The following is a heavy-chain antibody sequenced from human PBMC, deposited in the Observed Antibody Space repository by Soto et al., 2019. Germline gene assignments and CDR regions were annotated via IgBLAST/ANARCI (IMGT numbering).Heavy chain of an antibody. CDR2: INHSGST. D-gene: IGHD2-15*01. Sequence: QVQLQQWGAGLLKPSETLSLTCAVYGGSFSGYYWSWIRQPPGKGLEWIGEINHSGSTNYNPSLKSRVTISVDTSKNQFSLKLSSVTAADTAVYYCARGGRGFFYYYGMDVWGQGTTVTVSS. CDR1: GGSFSGYY. CDR3: ARGGRGFFYYYGMDV. J-gene: IGHJ6*02. V-gene: IGHV4-34*01.